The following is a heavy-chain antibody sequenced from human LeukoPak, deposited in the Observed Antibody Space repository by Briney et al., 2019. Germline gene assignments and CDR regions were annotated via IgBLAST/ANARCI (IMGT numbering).Heavy chain of an antibody. CDR2: INPNSGGT. CDR3: ARLDIVVVVAATPVSGYGMDV. CDR1: GYTFTGYY. V-gene: IGHV1-2*02. D-gene: IGHD2-15*01. J-gene: IGHJ6*02. Sequence: ASVKVSCKASGYTFTGYYMHWVRQAPGQGLEWMGWINPNSGGTNYAQKFQGRVTMTRDTSISTAYMELSRLRSDDTAVYYCARLDIVVVVAATPVSGYGMDVRGQGTTVTVSS.